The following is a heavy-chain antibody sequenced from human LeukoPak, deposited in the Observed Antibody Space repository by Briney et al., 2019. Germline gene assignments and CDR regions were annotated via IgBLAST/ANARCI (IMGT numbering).Heavy chain of an antibody. CDR3: AKGSYYDSSGSFYFDY. V-gene: IGHV3-23*01. CDR2: ISGSGDNT. J-gene: IGHJ4*02. Sequence: GGSLRLSCAASGFTFSRNAMSWVRQAPGKGLEWVSGISGSGDNTYYADSVKGRFTISRDNSKNTLYVQVNSLGTEDTAAYYCAKGSYYDSSGSFYFDYWGQGTLVTVSS. D-gene: IGHD3-22*01. CDR1: GFTFSRNA.